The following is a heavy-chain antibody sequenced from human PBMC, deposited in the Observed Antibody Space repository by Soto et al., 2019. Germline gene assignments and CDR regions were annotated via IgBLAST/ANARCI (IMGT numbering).Heavy chain of an antibody. D-gene: IGHD5-18*01. Sequence: QVQLVQSGAEVKKPGSSVKVSCKASGGTFSSYAISWVRQAPGQGLEWMGGIMPIFGTANYAQKFQGRVTITADESTSTAYMELSSLRSEDTAVYYCASGGYGYGRHYYYYGLDVWGQGTTVTVSS. CDR3: ASGGYGYGRHYYYYGLDV. V-gene: IGHV1-69*01. CDR2: IMPIFGTA. CDR1: GGTFSSYA. J-gene: IGHJ6*01.